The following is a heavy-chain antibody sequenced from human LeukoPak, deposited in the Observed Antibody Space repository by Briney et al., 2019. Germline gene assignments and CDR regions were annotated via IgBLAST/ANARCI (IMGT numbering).Heavy chain of an antibody. D-gene: IGHD1-14*01. CDR3: ATETNGRHYDY. Sequence: PGGSLRLSCTTSGLTFSTSDFNWVRQAPGKGLEWVASIGPTGFDRYHANSIKGRFTISRDNANNFLYLQMDSLRAEDTAVYYCATETNGRHYDYWGQGTLLTVSS. J-gene: IGHJ4*02. CDR1: GLTFSTSD. V-gene: IGHV3-21*06. CDR2: IGPTGFDR.